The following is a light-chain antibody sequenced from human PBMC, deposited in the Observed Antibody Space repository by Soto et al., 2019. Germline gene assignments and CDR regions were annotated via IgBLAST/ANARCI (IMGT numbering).Light chain of an antibody. V-gene: IGKV1-5*03. CDR2: EAS. Sequence: DIQMTQSPSTLSGSVGDRGTITCRASQTISSWLAWYQQQPGKAPKLLIYEASTLTSGVPSRCSGRGAGTDFTLTISSLQPDDVATYYCQQYNSYPETFGQGTQVEIK. CDR3: QQYNSYPET. J-gene: IGKJ1*01. CDR1: QTISSW.